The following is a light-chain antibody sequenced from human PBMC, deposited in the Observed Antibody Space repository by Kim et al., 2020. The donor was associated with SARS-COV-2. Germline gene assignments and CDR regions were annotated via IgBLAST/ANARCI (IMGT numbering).Light chain of an antibody. CDR3: CSYAGSNTEV. CDR1: SSDVGGYNY. Sequence: QSALTQPPSASGSPGQSVTISCTGTSSDVGGYNYVSWYQQHPGKAPKLMIYEVSMRPSGVPDRFSGSKSGNTAFLTVSGLQAEDEADYYCCSYAGSNTEVFGTGTKVTVL. V-gene: IGLV2-8*01. J-gene: IGLJ1*01. CDR2: EVS.